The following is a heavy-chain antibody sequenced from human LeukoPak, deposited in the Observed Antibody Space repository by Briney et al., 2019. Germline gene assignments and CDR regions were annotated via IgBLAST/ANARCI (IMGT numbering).Heavy chain of an antibody. J-gene: IGHJ4*02. CDR2: IVGNGGGI. V-gene: IGHV3-23*01. CDR1: GFTFSTYA. Sequence: GGSLRLSCAASGFTFSTYAMDWVRQAPGKGLEWVSVIVGNGGGIQYADSVKGRFRISRDNAKNMLYLQMDSLGAEDTAVYYCAKDRIPDGRYSIDFWGQGTLVTVSS. D-gene: IGHD2-15*01. CDR3: AKDRIPDGRYSIDF.